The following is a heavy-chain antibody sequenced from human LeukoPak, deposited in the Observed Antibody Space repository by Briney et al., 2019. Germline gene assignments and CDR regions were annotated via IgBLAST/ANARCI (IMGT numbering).Heavy chain of an antibody. V-gene: IGHV1-2*02. CDR2: INPNSGGT. D-gene: IGHD2-8*01. J-gene: IGHJ4*02. CDR3: ARRYCTNGVCYFDY. CDR1: GYTFTGYY. Sequence: ASVKVSCKASGYTFTGYYMHWVRQAPGQGLEWIGWINPNSGGTNYAQKFQGRVTMTRDTSISTAYMELSRLRSDDTAVYYCARRYCTNGVCYFDYWGQGTRVTVSS.